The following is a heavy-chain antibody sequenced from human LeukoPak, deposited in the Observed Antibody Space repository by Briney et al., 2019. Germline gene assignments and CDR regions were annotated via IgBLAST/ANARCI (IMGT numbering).Heavy chain of an antibody. J-gene: IGHJ4*02. CDR1: GFTFSTYS. V-gene: IGHV3-48*01. Sequence: PGGSLRLSCEASGFTFSTYSMNWVRQAPGKGLEWISHISTTTTSIYYADSVKGRFTISRDNAKNSLFLQMNSLRAEDTAVYYCAREYSSSWYADYWGQGTLVTVSS. D-gene: IGHD6-13*01. CDR2: ISTTTTSI. CDR3: AREYSSSWYADY.